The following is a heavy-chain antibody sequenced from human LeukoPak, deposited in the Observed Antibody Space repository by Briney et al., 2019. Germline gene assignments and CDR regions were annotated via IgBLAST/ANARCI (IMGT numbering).Heavy chain of an antibody. CDR3: ARGRPYNWNDGGGFDY. V-gene: IGHV1-3*01. Sequence: ASVKVSRKASGYTFTSYAMHWVRQAPGQRLEWMGWINAGNGNTKYSQKFQGRVTITRDTSASTAYMELSSLRSEDTAVYYCARGRPYNWNDGGGFDYWGQGTLVTVSS. J-gene: IGHJ4*02. D-gene: IGHD1-20*01. CDR2: INAGNGNT. CDR1: GYTFTSYA.